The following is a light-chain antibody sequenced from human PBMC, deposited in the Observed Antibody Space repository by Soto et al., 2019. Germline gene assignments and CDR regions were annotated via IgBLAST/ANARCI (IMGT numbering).Light chain of an antibody. CDR1: RSINNY. CDR2: DAS. V-gene: IGKV3-11*01. CDR3: QQRSNWPPGIT. Sequence: EIVLTQSPATLSLSPGERATLSCRASRSINNYLAWYQQRHGQAPRLLFYDASNRATGIPARFNGSGSGTDFTLTITALEPDDFAVYYCQQRSNWPPGITFGQGTKLEIK. J-gene: IGKJ2*01.